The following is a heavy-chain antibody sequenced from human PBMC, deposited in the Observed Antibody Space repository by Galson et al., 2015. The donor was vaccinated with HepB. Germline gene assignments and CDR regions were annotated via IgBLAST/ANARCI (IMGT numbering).Heavy chain of an antibody. CDR2: ISGSGGSA. J-gene: IGHJ4*02. V-gene: IGHV3-23*01. CDR1: GFIFSDYA. D-gene: IGHD3-10*01. CDR3: AKVHIPPYFGELFALDY. Sequence: SLRLSCAMSGFIFSDYAMSGARQAPGKGLEWVSGISGSGGSAYYADSVKGRFTISRDNSKNTLYLQMSSLRAEDTALYYCAKVHIPPYFGELFALDYWGQGSLVTVSS.